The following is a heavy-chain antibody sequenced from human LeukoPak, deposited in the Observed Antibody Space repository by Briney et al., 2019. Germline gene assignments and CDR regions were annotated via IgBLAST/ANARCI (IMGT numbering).Heavy chain of an antibody. D-gene: IGHD1-26*01. CDR1: GGSISSYY. V-gene: IGHV4-59*12. CDR2: IYYTGTT. J-gene: IGHJ4*02. Sequence: SETLSLTCTVSGGSISSYYWSWIRQPPGKGLGWIGYIYYTGTTNYNPSLNSRVTISVDTSKNQFSLKLSSVTAADTAVYYCARGRWELLKYFDYWGQGTLVTVSS. CDR3: ARGRWELLKYFDY.